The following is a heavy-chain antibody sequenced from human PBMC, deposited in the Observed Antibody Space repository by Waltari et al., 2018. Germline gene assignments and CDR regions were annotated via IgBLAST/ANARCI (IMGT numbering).Heavy chain of an antibody. CDR2: IYYSGRT. CDR1: GGSISSYY. CDR3: ARGEVMITFGGVIAPGAFDI. V-gene: IGHV4-59*01. Sequence: QVQLQESGPGLVKPSETLSLTCTVSGGSISSYYWSWIRPPPGKGLEWIGYIYYSGRTNYNPSLKSRVTISVDTSKNQFSLKLSSVTAADTAVYYCARGEVMITFGGVIAPGAFDIWGQGTMVTVSS. D-gene: IGHD3-16*02. J-gene: IGHJ3*02.